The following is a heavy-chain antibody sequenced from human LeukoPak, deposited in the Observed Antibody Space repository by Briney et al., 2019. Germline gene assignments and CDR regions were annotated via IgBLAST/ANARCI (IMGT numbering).Heavy chain of an antibody. CDR1: GYSFTSYW. CDR3: ARHRRVVTALDAFDI. J-gene: IGHJ3*02. D-gene: IGHD2-21*02. Sequence: GESLKISCKGSGYSFTSYWIGWVRQMPGKGLEWMGIIYPGDSDTRYRPSFQGQVTISADKSISTAYLQWSSLKASDTAMYYCARHRRVVTALDAFDIWGQGTMVTVSS. CDR2: IYPGDSDT. V-gene: IGHV5-51*01.